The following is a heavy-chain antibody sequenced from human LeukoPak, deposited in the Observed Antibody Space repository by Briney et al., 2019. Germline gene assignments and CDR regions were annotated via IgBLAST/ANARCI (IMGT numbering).Heavy chain of an antibody. Sequence: SSETLSLTCTVSGGSISSYYWSWIRQPPGKGLEWIGEINHSGSTNYNPSLKSRVTISVDTSKNQFSLKLSSVTAADTAVYYCARGFKYDYVWGSYRQARDAFDIWGQGTMVTVSS. CDR2: INHSGST. CDR3: ARGFKYDYVWGSYRQARDAFDI. D-gene: IGHD3-16*02. J-gene: IGHJ3*02. V-gene: IGHV4-34*01. CDR1: GGSISSYY.